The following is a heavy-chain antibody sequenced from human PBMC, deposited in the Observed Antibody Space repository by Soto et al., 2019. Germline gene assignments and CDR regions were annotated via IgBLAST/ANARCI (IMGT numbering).Heavy chain of an antibody. CDR2: IRSKANSYAT. J-gene: IGHJ4*02. CDR3: TRHEWGSGSSLPLFDY. Sequence: SGGSLRLSCAVSGFTFSGSAMHWVRQASGKGLEWVGRIRSKANSYATAYAASVKGRFTISRDDSKNTAYLQMNSLKTEDTAVYYCTRHEWGSGSSLPLFDYWGQGTLVTVSS. V-gene: IGHV3-73*01. D-gene: IGHD1-26*01. CDR1: GFTFSGSA.